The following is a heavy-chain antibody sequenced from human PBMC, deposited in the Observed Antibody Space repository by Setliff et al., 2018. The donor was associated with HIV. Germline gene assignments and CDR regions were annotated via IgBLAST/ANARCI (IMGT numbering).Heavy chain of an antibody. CDR1: GFTFSSYW. J-gene: IGHJ4*02. CDR3: ARGQTTAEY. Sequence: GGSLRLSCAASGFTFSSYWMSWVRQAPGKGLEWVGNIKQDGSEKSYVGSVKGRFTISRDNAKNSLYLQMSSLRAEDTAVYYCARGQTTAEYWGQGTLVTVS. D-gene: IGHD4-17*01. CDR2: IKQDGSEK. V-gene: IGHV3-7*01.